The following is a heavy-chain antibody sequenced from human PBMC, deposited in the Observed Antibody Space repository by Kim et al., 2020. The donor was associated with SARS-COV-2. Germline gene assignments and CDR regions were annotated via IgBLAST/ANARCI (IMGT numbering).Heavy chain of an antibody. Sequence: GESLKISCKGSGYSFTSYWIGWVRQMPGKGLEWMGIIYPGDSDTRYSPSFQGQVTISADKSISTAYLQWSSLKASDTAMYYCARLLFNYYGSGSYYYYGMDVWGQGTPVTVSS. D-gene: IGHD3-10*01. CDR3: ARLLFNYYGSGSYYYYGMDV. CDR1: GYSFTSYW. V-gene: IGHV5-51*01. J-gene: IGHJ6*02. CDR2: IYPGDSDT.